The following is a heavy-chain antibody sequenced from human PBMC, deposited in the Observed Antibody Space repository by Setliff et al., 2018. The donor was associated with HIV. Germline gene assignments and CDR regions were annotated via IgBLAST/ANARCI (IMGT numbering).Heavy chain of an antibody. D-gene: IGHD1-7*01. CDR2: ISGSGGST. CDR3: AKAHPGAYNWNYYNPPRWFDP. J-gene: IGHJ5*02. V-gene: IGHV3-23*01. Sequence: PGGSLRLSCAASGITFSSYAMSWVRQAPGKGLEWVSGISGSGGSTYYADSVKGRSTISRDNSENTLYLQINSLRAEDTAVYYCAKAHPGAYNWNYYNPPRWFDPWGQGALVTVSS. CDR1: GITFSSYA.